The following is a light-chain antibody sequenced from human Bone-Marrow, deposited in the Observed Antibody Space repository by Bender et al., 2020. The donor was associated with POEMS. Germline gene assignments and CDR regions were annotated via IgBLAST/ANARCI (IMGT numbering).Light chain of an antibody. CDR3: SSYTFSATWV. CDR1: SSDIAGYNF. Sequence: QSALTQPRSVSGSPGQSVTISCTGTSSDIAGYNFVSWYQQYPGKAPKLVIFDVSDRPSGISNRFSGSKSGNTASLTISGLQAEDEADYYCSSYTFSATWVFGGGTKLTVL. CDR2: DVS. J-gene: IGLJ3*02. V-gene: IGLV2-11*01.